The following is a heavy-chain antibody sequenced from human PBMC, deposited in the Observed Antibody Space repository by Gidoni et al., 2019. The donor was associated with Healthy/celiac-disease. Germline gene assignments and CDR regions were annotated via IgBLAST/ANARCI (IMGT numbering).Heavy chain of an antibody. Sequence: QVQLVQSGAEVKKPGSSVKVSCPAYGGTFSSYAISWVRQAPGQGLEWMGRIIPILGIANYAQKFQGRVTITADKSTSTAYMELSSLRSEDTAVYYCARFRPGIAADAFDIWGQGTMVTVSS. J-gene: IGHJ3*02. CDR3: ARFRPGIAADAFDI. V-gene: IGHV1-69*04. D-gene: IGHD6-25*01. CDR2: IIPILGIA. CDR1: GGTFSSYA.